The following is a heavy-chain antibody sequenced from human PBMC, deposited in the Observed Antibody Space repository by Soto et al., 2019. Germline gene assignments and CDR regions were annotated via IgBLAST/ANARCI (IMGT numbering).Heavy chain of an antibody. CDR1: SGSFSGYY. J-gene: IGHJ4*02. Sequence: SETLSLTCSIYSGSFSGYYWSWIRQPPGKGLEWIGEISQSGNTNYSPSLKSRVSISIDTSKKQFSLNLASVSAADTAVYYCARAPKVSGSSQTRLDFRGQGTLVTVSS. D-gene: IGHD6-6*01. CDR3: ARAPKVSGSSQTRLDF. V-gene: IGHV4-34*01. CDR2: ISQSGNT.